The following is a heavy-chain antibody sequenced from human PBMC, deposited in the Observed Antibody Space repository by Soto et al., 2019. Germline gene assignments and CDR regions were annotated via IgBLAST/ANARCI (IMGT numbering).Heavy chain of an antibody. CDR2: ITSSGSTT. D-gene: IGHD5-18*01. Sequence: GGSLRLSCAASGFTFSYYYMSWIRQAPGKGLEWVSSITSSGSTTYYTDSVKGRFTISRDNAKNSLYLQMNSLRAEDTAVYYCARERYSYGPYYFDYWGQGTLVTVSS. CDR1: GFTFSYYY. J-gene: IGHJ4*02. CDR3: ARERYSYGPYYFDY. V-gene: IGHV3-11*01.